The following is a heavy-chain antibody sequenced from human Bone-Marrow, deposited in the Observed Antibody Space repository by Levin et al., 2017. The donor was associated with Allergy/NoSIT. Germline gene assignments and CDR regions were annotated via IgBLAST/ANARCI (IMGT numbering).Heavy chain of an antibody. CDR2: IHHSGST. V-gene: IGHV4-59*08. CDR3: VRLEGATKDAFDY. D-gene: IGHD2-15*01. Sequence: SGGSLRLSCTVYGDSISNHFWSWIRQPPGKGPEWIGFIHHSGSTSYSPSLKSRVTMSVDTSRNQFSLRLSSVTAADTAVYYCVRLEGATKDAFDYWGQGTLVTVSS. CDR1: GDSISNHF. J-gene: IGHJ4*02.